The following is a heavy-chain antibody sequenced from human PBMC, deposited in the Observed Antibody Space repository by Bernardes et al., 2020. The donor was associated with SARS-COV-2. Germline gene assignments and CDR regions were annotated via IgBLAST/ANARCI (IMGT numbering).Heavy chain of an antibody. V-gene: IGHV3-23*01. Sequence: GSLRLPSTASVFAFSSYAMSWVRPAPGKGLEWVSAISGSGDSTHYADSVKGRFTISRDNSKNILYLQMNSLRVEDTAIYYCAKGAYYDFWSGSRTFEYWGQGSLVTVSS. J-gene: IGHJ4*02. CDR3: AKGAYYDFWSGSRTFEY. CDR2: ISGSGDST. CDR1: VFAFSSYA. D-gene: IGHD3-3*01.